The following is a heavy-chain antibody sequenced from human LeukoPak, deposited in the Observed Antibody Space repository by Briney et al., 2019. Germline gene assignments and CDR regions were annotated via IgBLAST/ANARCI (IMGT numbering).Heavy chain of an antibody. CDR1: GGFISSGSYY. V-gene: IGHV4-61*02. CDR3: VREEDGVVDDAFDV. CDR2: IYTSGST. D-gene: IGHD2-8*01. Sequence: SQTLSLTCTVSGGFISSGSYYWSWIRQPAGKGLEWIGRIYTSGSTNHNPSLKSRVTISVDTSKNQFSLKLRSVTAADTAVYFCVREEDGVVDDAFDVWGPGTMVTVSS. J-gene: IGHJ3*01.